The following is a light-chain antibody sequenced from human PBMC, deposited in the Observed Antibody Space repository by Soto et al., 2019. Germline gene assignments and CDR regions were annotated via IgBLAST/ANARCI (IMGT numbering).Light chain of an antibody. J-gene: IGLJ2*01. CDR2: DVS. CDR3: CSYAGSYTFVV. Sequence: QSALTQPRSVSGSPGQSVTISCTGTSSDVGGYNYVSWYQQHPGKDPKLMIYDVSKRPSGVPDRFSGSKSGNTASLTISGHQAEDEADYYCCSYAGSYTFVVFGGGTKLTVL. CDR1: SSDVGGYNY. V-gene: IGLV2-11*01.